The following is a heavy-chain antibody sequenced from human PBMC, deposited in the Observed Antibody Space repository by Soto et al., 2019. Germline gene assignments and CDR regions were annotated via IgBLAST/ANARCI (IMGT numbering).Heavy chain of an antibody. CDR3: ARGSSSGQPNNWFDP. D-gene: IGHD6-19*01. J-gene: IGHJ5*02. CDR2: IYYSGST. CDR1: GGSISSYY. V-gene: IGHV4-59*01. Sequence: SETLSLTCTVSGGSISSYYWSWIRQPPGKGLEWIGYIYYSGSTNYNPSLKSRVTISVDTSKNQFSLKLSSVTAADTAVYYCARGSSSGQPNNWFDPWGQGTLVTVSS.